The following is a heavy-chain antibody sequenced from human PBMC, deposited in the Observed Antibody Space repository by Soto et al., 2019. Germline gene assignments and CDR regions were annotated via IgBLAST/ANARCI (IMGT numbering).Heavy chain of an antibody. D-gene: IGHD2-15*01. Sequence: GGSLRLSCSAAGCTFYNNDMHWVRQASGKGLEWVAGSGRDGDAYHADSVKGRFTVSRDDAKNSLYLQMNSLRVGDAAVADCVRRLCIGGQCPGIRFDHWGQGALVPVSS. CDR3: VRRLCIGGQCPGIRFDH. J-gene: IGHJ4*02. V-gene: IGHV3-13*01. CDR1: GCTFYNND. CDR2: SGRDGDA.